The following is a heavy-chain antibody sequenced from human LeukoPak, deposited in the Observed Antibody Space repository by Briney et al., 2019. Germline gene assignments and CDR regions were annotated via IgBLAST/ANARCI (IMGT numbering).Heavy chain of an antibody. J-gene: IGHJ4*02. CDR3: ARSRGSLWSGYWSYFDY. D-gene: IGHD3-3*01. CDR2: IYYSGST. CDR1: GGSISSSSYY. V-gene: IGHV4-39*01. Sequence: PSETLSLTCTVSGGSISSSSYYWGWIRQPPGKGLEWIGSIYYSGSTYYNPSLKSRVTISVDTSKNQFSLKLSSVTAADTAVYYCARSRGSLWSGYWSYFDYWGQGTLVTVSS.